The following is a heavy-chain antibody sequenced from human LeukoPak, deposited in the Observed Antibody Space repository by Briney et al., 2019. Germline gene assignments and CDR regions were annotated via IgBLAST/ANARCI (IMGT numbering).Heavy chain of an antibody. D-gene: IGHD1-1*01. Sequence: PGGSLRLSCAASGFTFGSYSINWVRQAPGKGLEWVSSISSSSNVIFCGGSVKGRFTISRDNAKNSVYLQMNSLRAEDTALYYCARGGAGATEDDLFDIWGQGTMVTVSS. CDR1: GFTFGSYS. J-gene: IGHJ3*02. CDR2: ISSSSNVI. V-gene: IGHV3-21*01. CDR3: ARGGAGATEDDLFDI.